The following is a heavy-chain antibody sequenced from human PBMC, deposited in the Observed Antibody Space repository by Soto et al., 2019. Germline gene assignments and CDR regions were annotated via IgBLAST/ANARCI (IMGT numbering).Heavy chain of an antibody. CDR1: GFTFDDYA. V-gene: IGHV3-9*01. CDR2: ISWNSGSI. J-gene: IGHJ1*01. CDR3: AKDIYGDFEYFQH. D-gene: IGHD4-17*01. Sequence: GGSLRLSCAASGFTFDDYAMHWVRQAPGKGLEWVSGISWNSGSIGYADSVKGRFTISRDNAKNSLYLQMNSLRAEDTALYYCAKDIYGDFEYFQHWGQGTLVTVSS.